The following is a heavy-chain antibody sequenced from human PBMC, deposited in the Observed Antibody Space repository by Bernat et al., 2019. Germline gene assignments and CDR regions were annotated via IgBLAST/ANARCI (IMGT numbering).Heavy chain of an antibody. Sequence: QVQLVESGGGVVQPGRSLRLSCAASGFTFSSYGMHWVRQAPGKGLEWVAVISYDGSNKYYADSVKGRFTISRDNSKNTLYLQMNSLRAEDTAVYYCGKGLDYWGQGTLVTVSS. D-gene: IGHD3-16*01. CDR1: GFTFSSYG. CDR2: ISYDGSNK. CDR3: GKGLDY. V-gene: IGHV3-30*18. J-gene: IGHJ4*02.